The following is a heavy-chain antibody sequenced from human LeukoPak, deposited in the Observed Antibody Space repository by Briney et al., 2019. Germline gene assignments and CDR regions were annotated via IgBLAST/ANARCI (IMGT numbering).Heavy chain of an antibody. V-gene: IGHV1-18*04. D-gene: IGHD2-21*02. Sequence: ASVKVSCKASGYTFTTYGMSWLRQAPGQGLEWMGWINTQTGQTNYAQKVQGRVTMTTETPTRTAYMELRSLRSDDTAVYFCARKGCYGDCYLFDSWGQGTLVTVSS. J-gene: IGHJ4*02. CDR1: GYTFTTYG. CDR3: ARKGCYGDCYLFDS. CDR2: INTQTGQT.